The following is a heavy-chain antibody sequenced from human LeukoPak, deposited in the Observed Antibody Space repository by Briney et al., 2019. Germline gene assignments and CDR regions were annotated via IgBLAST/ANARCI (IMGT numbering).Heavy chain of an antibody. Sequence: PGGSLRLSCAASGFTFSSYGMHWVRQAPGKGLEWVAFIRYDGSNKYYADSVKGRFTISRDNSKNTLYLQMNSLRAEDTAVYYCAKEGYDFWSGYSNYPYFDYWGQGTLVTVSS. V-gene: IGHV3-30*02. CDR1: GFTFSSYG. J-gene: IGHJ4*02. CDR3: AKEGYDFWSGYSNYPYFDY. CDR2: IRYDGSNK. D-gene: IGHD3-3*01.